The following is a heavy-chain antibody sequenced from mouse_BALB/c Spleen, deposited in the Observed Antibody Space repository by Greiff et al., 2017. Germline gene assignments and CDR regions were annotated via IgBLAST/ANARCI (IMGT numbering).Heavy chain of an antibody. CDR2: ISRGGGST. V-gene: IGHV5-12-1*01. CDR3: ARHYYGSAWFAY. J-gene: IGHJ3*01. D-gene: IGHD1-2*01. Sequence: EVKLVESGGGLVKPGGSLKLSCAASGFAFSSYDMSWVRQTPEKRLEWVAYISRGGGSTYYPDTVKGRFTISRDNAKNTLYLQMSSLKSEDTAMYYCARHYYGSAWFAYWGQGTLVTVSA. CDR1: GFAFSSYD.